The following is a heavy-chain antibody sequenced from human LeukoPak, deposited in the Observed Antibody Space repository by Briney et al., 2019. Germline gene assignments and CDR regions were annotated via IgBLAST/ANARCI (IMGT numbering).Heavy chain of an antibody. CDR3: AKDPYSYYDFWSGYGMGIDY. CDR2: ISYDGSNK. D-gene: IGHD3-3*01. V-gene: IGHV3-30*18. CDR1: GFTFSSYG. J-gene: IGHJ4*02. Sequence: GRSLRLSCAASGFTFSSYGMHWVRQAPXXXLEWVAVISYDGSNKYYADSVKGRFTISRDNSKNTLYLQMNSLRAEDTAVYYCAKDPYSYYDFWSGYGMGIDYWGQGTLVTVSS.